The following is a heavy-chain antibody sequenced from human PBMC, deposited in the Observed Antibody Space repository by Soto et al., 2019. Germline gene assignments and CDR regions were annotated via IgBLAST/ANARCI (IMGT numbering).Heavy chain of an antibody. CDR3: ARTGDGHHDFLDY. D-gene: IGHD1-1*01. CDR1: GFTFSSYW. V-gene: IGHV3-7*01. Sequence: GSLRLSCAASGFTFSSYWMNWVRQAPGKGLEWVANINQDGNEDNLLDSVKGRFTISRDNAKNSLFLQMDSLRVDDTAVYYCARTGDGHHDFLDYWGQGALVTVSS. J-gene: IGHJ4*02. CDR2: INQDGNED.